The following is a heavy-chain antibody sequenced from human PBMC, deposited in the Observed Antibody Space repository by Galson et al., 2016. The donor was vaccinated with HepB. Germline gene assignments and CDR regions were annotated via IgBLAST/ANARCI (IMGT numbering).Heavy chain of an antibody. V-gene: IGHV1-69*13. CDR3: ASTDCTGGSCLLTWFDS. Sequence: SVKVSCKASGGTFRNYAISWVRQAPGQGLEWVGGIIPTFATVDYAQKLRGRVALSADDSTSLVYLELSSLRSEDTAVYYCASTDCTGGSCLLTWFDSWGQGTLGTVSA. CDR1: GGTFRNYA. J-gene: IGHJ5*01. CDR2: IIPTFATV. D-gene: IGHD2-15*01.